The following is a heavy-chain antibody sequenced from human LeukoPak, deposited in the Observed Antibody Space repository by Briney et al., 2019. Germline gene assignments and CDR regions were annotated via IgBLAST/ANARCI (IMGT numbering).Heavy chain of an antibody. CDR2: IYYSGST. CDR1: GGSISSYY. J-gene: IGHJ3*02. D-gene: IGHD1-14*01. V-gene: IGHV4-59*08. Sequence: SETLSFTCTVSGGSISSYYWSWIRQPPGTGLEWIGYIYYSGSTNYNPSLKSRVTISVDTSKNQFSLKLSSVTAADTAVYYCARRSGAFDIWGQGTMVTVSS. CDR3: ARRSGAFDI.